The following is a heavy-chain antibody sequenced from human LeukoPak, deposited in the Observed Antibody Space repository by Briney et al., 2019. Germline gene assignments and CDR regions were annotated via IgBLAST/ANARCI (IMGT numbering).Heavy chain of an antibody. CDR3: ARGRTYYDILTGLYYFDY. V-gene: IGHV1-69*05. CDR1: GGTFSSYA. Sequence: GASVKVSCKASGGTFSSYAISWVRQAPGQGLEWMGGIIPVFGTANYAQKFQGRVTITTDESTSTAYMELSSLRSEDTAVYYCARGRTYYDILTGLYYFDYWGQGTLVTVSS. J-gene: IGHJ4*02. D-gene: IGHD3-9*01. CDR2: IIPVFGTA.